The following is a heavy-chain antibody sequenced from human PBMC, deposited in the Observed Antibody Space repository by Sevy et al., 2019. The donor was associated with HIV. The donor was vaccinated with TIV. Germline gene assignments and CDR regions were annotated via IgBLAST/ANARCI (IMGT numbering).Heavy chain of an antibody. CDR3: ARDKYGCSGGSCSQRFDP. CDR1: GGSISSYY. D-gene: IGHD2-15*01. J-gene: IGHJ5*02. CDR2: IYYSGST. Sequence: SETLSLTCTVSGGSISSYYWSWIRQPPGKGLERIGYIYYSGSTKYNPSLKSRVTISVDTSKNQFSLKLSSVTAADTAVYYCARDKYGCSGGSCSQRFDPWGQGTLVTVSS. V-gene: IGHV4-59*01.